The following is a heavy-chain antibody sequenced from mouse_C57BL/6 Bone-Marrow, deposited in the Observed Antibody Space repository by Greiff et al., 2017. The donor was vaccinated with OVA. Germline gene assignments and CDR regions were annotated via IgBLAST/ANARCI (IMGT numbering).Heavy chain of an antibody. J-gene: IGHJ4*01. Sequence: QVQLQQSGAELVRPGTSVKVSCKASGYAFTNYLIEWVKQRPGQGLEWIGVINPGSGGTNYNEKFKGKATLTADKSSSTAYMQLSSLTSEDSAVYFCARDRYYGFYYAMDYWGQGTSVTVSS. V-gene: IGHV1-54*01. CDR1: GYAFTNYL. D-gene: IGHD1-1*01. CDR2: INPGSGGT. CDR3: ARDRYYGFYYAMDY.